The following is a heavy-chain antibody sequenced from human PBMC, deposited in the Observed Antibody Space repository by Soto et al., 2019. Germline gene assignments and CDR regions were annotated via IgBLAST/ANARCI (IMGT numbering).Heavy chain of an antibody. CDR1: GFSLSTSGVG. CDR3: AHRRGGYCSGGSCESFDY. D-gene: IGHD2-15*01. V-gene: IGHV2-5*02. J-gene: IGHJ4*02. Sequence: QITLKESGPTLVKPTQTLTLTCTFSGFSLSTSGVGVGWIRQPPGKALEWLALIYWDDDKRYSPSLKSRLTITKDTSKHQVVLTMTNMDPVDTATYYCAHRRGGYCSGGSCESFDYWGQGTLVTVSS. CDR2: IYWDDDK.